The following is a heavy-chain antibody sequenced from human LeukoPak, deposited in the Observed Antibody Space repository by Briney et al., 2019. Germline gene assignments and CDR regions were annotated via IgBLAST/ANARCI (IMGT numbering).Heavy chain of an antibody. CDR2: VSGSGGGT. D-gene: IGHD2-15*01. J-gene: IGHJ4*02. Sequence: PGGSLRLSCAASGFTFSSYAMSWVRQAPGKGLEWVSAVSGSGGGTYYADSVKGRFTISRDNSKNTLYLQMTSLRAEDTAVYYCARDRGGTYCSGGSCYSGGLCDHWGQGTLVTVSS. CDR1: GFTFSSYA. CDR3: ARDRGGTYCSGGSCYSGGLCDH. V-gene: IGHV3-23*01.